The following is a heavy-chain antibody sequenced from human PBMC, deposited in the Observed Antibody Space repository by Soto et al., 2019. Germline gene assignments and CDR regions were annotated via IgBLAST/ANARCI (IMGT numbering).Heavy chain of an antibody. V-gene: IGHV3-30*18. D-gene: IGHD6-13*01. CDR1: GFTFSSYG. CDR2: ISYDGSNK. J-gene: IGHJ4*02. CDR3: AKDGGIAAAEYFDY. Sequence: GGSLRLSCAASGFTFSSYGMHWVRQAPGKGLEWVAVISYDGSNKYYADSVKGRFTISRDNSKNTLYLQMNSLRAEDTAVYYCAKDGGIAAAEYFDYWGQGTLVTVSS.